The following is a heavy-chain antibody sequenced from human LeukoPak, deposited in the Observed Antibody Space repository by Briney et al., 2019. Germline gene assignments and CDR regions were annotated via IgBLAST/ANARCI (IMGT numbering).Heavy chain of an antibody. CDR3: ARVAYCGGDCLYYFDY. J-gene: IGHJ4*02. Sequence: ASVKVSCKASGYTFTSYGISWVRQAPGQGLEWMGWISAYNGNTNYAQKLQGRVTMTTDTSTSTAYMGLRSLRSDDTAVYYCARVAYCGGDCLYYFDYWGQGTLVTVSS. CDR2: ISAYNGNT. D-gene: IGHD2-21*02. CDR1: GYTFTSYG. V-gene: IGHV1-18*01.